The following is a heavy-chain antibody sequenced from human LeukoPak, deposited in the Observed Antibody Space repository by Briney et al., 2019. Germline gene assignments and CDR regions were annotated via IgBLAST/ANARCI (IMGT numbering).Heavy chain of an antibody. J-gene: IGHJ4*02. V-gene: IGHV4-4*07. D-gene: IGHD3-3*01. Sequence: PSETLSLTCTVSGGSISSYYWSWIRQPAGKGLEWIGRIYTSGSTNYNPSLKSRVTMSVDTSKNQFSLKLSSVTAADTAVYYCARGPTYYDFWSGYPFDYWGQGTLVTVSS. CDR1: GGSISSYY. CDR2: IYTSGST. CDR3: ARGPTYYDFWSGYPFDY.